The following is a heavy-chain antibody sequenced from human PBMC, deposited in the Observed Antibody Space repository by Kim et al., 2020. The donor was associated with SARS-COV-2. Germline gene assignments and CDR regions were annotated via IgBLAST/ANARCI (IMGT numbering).Heavy chain of an antibody. CDR3: ARDLPVGKGGGGMDV. J-gene: IGHJ6*02. V-gene: IGHV1-18*04. CDR1: GYTFTSYG. Sequence: ASVKVSCKASGYTFTSYGISWVRQAPGQGLEWMGWISAYNGNTNYAQKLQGRVTMTTDTSTSTAYMELRSLRSDDTAVYYCARDLPVGKGGGGMDVWGQGTTVTVSS. CDR2: ISAYNGNT. D-gene: IGHD2-15*01.